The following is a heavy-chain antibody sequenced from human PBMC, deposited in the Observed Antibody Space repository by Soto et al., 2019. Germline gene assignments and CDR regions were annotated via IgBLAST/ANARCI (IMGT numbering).Heavy chain of an antibody. CDR1: GGSFSGYY. V-gene: IGHV4-34*01. CDR3: ATTLYGSGTYYSSYPPLY. J-gene: IGHJ4*02. D-gene: IGHD3-10*01. Sequence: PSETLSLTRAVYGGSFSGYYWSWIRQPPGKGLEWIGEINHSGSTNQNPSLKSRVTISVDTSKNQFSLKLSSVTAADTAVYYCATTLYGSGTYYSSYPPLYWGQGTLITVSS. CDR2: INHSGST.